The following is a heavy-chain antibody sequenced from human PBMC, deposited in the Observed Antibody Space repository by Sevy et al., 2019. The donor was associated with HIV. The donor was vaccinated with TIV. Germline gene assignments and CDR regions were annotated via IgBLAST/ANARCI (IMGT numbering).Heavy chain of an antibody. CDR3: ARGVGLDC. CDR2: IRPDGSNK. CDR1: GFTFSPYW. V-gene: IGHV3-7*01. D-gene: IGHD1-26*01. J-gene: IGHJ4*02. Sequence: GGSLRLSCAASGFTFSPYWMTWVRQAPGKGLEWVANIRPDGSNKYYVYSVKGRFTISRDNAKNSLYLQMNSLRADDTAMHYCARGVGLDCWGQGALVTVSS.